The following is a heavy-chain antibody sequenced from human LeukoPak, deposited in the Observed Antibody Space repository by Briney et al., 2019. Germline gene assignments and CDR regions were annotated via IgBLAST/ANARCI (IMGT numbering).Heavy chain of an antibody. CDR3: AREYYYDSSGSNWFDP. D-gene: IGHD3-22*01. CDR2: ISYDGSNK. Sequence: GGSLRPSCAASGFTFSSYAMHWVRQAPGKGLEWVAVISYDGSNKYYADSVKGRFTISRDNSKNTLYLQMNSLRAEDTAVYYCAREYYYDSSGSNWFDPWGQGTLVTVSS. J-gene: IGHJ5*02. CDR1: GFTFSSYA. V-gene: IGHV3-30*04.